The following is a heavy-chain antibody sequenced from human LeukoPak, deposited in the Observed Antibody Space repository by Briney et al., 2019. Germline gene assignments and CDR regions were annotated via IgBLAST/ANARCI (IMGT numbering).Heavy chain of an antibody. CDR1: GFSLSTSGVG. CDR2: IYWNDDN. V-gene: IGHV2-5*01. J-gene: IGHJ4*02. D-gene: IGHD3-10*01. CDR3: AHRRNFYYGSGSSVSFDY. Sequence: ESGPTLVKPTQTLTLTCTFSGFSLSTSGVGVGWIRQPPGKALEWLALIYWNDDNRYSPSLKSRLSITKDTSKNQVVPTMTNMDPVDTATYYCAHRRNFYYGSGSSVSFDYWGQGTLVTVSS.